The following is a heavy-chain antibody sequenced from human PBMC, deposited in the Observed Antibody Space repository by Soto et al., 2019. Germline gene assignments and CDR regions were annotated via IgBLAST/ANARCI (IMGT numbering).Heavy chain of an antibody. CDR2: IYYSGTA. CDR1: GGSISSASYY. J-gene: IGHJ4*02. V-gene: IGHV4-39*07. Sequence: SETLSLTCSVSGGSISSASYYWGWIRQPPGKGLEWIGSIYYSGTASYDPSLKSRVTISVDTSKNQFSLKLSSVTAADAAVYYCARAKYQLLSPLDYWGQGTLVTVSS. D-gene: IGHD2-2*01. CDR3: ARAKYQLLSPLDY.